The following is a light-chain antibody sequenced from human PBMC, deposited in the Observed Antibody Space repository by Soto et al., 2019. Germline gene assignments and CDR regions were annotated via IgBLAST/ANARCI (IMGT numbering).Light chain of an antibody. V-gene: IGLV2-14*01. J-gene: IGLJ7*01. Sequence: QLVLTQPASVSGSPGQSITISCTGTSSDIGGGYNYVSWYQQHPGKAPKLMIYEVSNRPSGVSNRFSGSKSGNTASLTISGLQAEDESDYYCSSYTTNSTLVFGGGTQLTVL. CDR3: SSYTTNSTLV. CDR2: EVS. CDR1: SSDIGGGYNY.